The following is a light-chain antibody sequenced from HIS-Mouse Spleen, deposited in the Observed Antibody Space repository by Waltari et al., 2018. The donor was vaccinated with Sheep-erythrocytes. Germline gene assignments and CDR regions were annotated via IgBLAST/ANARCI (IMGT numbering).Light chain of an antibody. CDR2: EVS. J-gene: IGLJ1*01. V-gene: IGLV2-11*01. CDR1: SSDVGGYNY. Sequence: QSALTQPRSVSGSPGQSVTISCTGTSSDVGGYNYVSWYHKHPGKAPILMVYEVSKRTSGVPARFSGSKAGNTVYLTSSALQAEDEAYYYCCSYAGSYSHVFGTGTKVTVL. CDR3: CSYAGSYSHV.